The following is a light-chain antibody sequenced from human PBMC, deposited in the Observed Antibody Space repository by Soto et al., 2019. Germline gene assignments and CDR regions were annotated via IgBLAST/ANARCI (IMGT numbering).Light chain of an antibody. Sequence: EIVLTQSPGTLSLSPGERATLSCRASQSVSSSYLAWYQQKPGQAPRLLIYGASSRATGIPDRFSGSGSGTDFTLTISSLVPEDFAVYYCQQYGSSPPWTFGQGTKVEIK. CDR2: GAS. J-gene: IGKJ1*01. V-gene: IGKV3-20*01. CDR1: QSVSSSY. CDR3: QQYGSSPPWT.